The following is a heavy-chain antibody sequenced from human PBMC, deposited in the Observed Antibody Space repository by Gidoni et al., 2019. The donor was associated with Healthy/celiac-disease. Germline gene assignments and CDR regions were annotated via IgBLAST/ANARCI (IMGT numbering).Heavy chain of an antibody. CDR1: GYTFTSYA. V-gene: IGHV1-3*01. CDR2: INAGNGNK. J-gene: IGHJ4*02. D-gene: IGHD2-2*01. Sequence: QVQLVQSGAEVKKPGASVKVSCKASGYTFTSYAMHWVRQAPGQRLEWMGWINAGNGNKKYSQKFQGRVTITRDTSASTAYMELSSLRSEDTAVYYCAKRSTSRALWAFDYWGQGTLVTVSS. CDR3: AKRSTSRALWAFDY.